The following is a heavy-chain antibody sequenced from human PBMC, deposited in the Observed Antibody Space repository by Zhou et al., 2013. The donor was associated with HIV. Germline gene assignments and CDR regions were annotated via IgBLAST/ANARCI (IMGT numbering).Heavy chain of an antibody. CDR1: GYTFTGYY. J-gene: IGHJ4*02. CDR2: INPNSGGT. D-gene: IGHD5-12*01. CDR3: ARWCAYSGYDLKAAFDY. V-gene: IGHV1-2*02. Sequence: QVQLVQSGAEVKKPGASVKVSCKASGYTFTGYYMHWVRQAPGQGLEWMGWINPNSGGTNYAQKFQGRVTMTRDTSISTAYMELSRLRSDDTAVYYCARWCAYSGYDLKAAFDYWGQGTLVTVSS.